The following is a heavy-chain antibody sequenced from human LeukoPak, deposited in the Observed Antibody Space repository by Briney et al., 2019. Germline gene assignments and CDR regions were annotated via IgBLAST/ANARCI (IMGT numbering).Heavy chain of an antibody. J-gene: IGHJ5*01. D-gene: IGHD2-2*01. Sequence: PGGSLRLSCADSWFPFSSYSMNWVRQAPGKGLEWVSSISSSSSYIYYADSVKGRFTISRDNAKNSLYLQMNSLRAEDTAVYYCARGPGYCSSTSCSPNWFDSWGQGTLVTVSS. CDR3: ARGPGYCSSTSCSPNWFDS. CDR2: ISSSSSYI. V-gene: IGHV3-21*01. CDR1: WFPFSSYS.